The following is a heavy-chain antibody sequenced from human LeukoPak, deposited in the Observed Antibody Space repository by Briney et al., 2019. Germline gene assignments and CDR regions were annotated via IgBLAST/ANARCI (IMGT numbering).Heavy chain of an antibody. Sequence: GRSLRLSCAASGFTFSSYAMHWVRQAPGKGLEWVAVISYDGSNKYYADSVKGRFTISRDNSKNTLYLQMNSLRAEDTAVYYCARDPPDTAMVYFDYWGQGTLVTVSS. CDR3: ARDPPDTAMVYFDY. V-gene: IGHV3-30*04. CDR2: ISYDGSNK. CDR1: GFTFSSYA. D-gene: IGHD5-18*01. J-gene: IGHJ4*02.